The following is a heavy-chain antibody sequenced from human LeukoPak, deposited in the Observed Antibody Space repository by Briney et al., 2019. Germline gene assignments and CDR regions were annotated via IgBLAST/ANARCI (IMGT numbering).Heavy chain of an antibody. Sequence: VASVKVSCKASGYTFTNYDLNWVRQATGQGLEWMGWLNPNSGKTGYAQNFHGRVTITRNTSINTVYMELSSLRSEDTAVYYCAGDYAGNSGWFDPWGQGTLVTVSS. CDR3: AGDYAGNSGWFDP. V-gene: IGHV1-8*03. CDR2: LNPNSGKT. J-gene: IGHJ5*02. D-gene: IGHD4-23*01. CDR1: GYTFTNYD.